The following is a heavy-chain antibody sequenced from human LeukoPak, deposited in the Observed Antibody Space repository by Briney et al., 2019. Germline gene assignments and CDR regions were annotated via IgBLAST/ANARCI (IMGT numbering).Heavy chain of an antibody. Sequence: ASVKVSCKASGYTFTSYGTSWVRQAPGQGLEWMGWISAYNGNTNYAQKLQGRVTMTTDTSTSTAYMELRSLRSDDTAVYYCARASSSWLLYYYYYMDVWGKGTTVTVSS. V-gene: IGHV1-18*01. D-gene: IGHD6-13*01. CDR3: ARASSSWLLYYYYYMDV. CDR2: ISAYNGNT. J-gene: IGHJ6*03. CDR1: GYTFTSYG.